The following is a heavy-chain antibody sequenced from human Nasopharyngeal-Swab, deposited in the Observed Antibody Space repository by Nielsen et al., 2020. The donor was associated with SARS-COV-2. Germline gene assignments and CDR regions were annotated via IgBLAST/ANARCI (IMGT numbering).Heavy chain of an antibody. CDR3: AKEGATGWFDP. V-gene: IGHV4-59*01. J-gene: IGHJ5*02. Sequence: SETLSLTCAVFSGSFSEYNWNWIRQPPGKGLGWIGYISHNSGTNYKPSLKSRVTMFMDTSKNQFSLKLRSVTAADTAVYYCAKEGATGWFDPWGQGTLVTVSS. CDR1: SGSFSEYN. CDR2: ISHNSGT.